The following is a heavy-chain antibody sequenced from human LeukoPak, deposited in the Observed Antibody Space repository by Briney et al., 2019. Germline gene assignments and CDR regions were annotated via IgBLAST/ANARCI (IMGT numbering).Heavy chain of an antibody. CDR3: ARGKYGSGGYYVRGTYFDY. CDR1: GGSFSGYY. J-gene: IGHJ4*02. CDR2: INHSGST. D-gene: IGHD3-10*01. V-gene: IGHV4-34*01. Sequence: SETLSLTCAVYGGSFSGYYWSWIRQPPGKGLEWIGEINHSGSTNYNPSLKSRVTISVDTSKNQFSLKLSSVTAADTAVYYCARGKYGSGGYYVRGTYFDYWGQGTLVTVSS.